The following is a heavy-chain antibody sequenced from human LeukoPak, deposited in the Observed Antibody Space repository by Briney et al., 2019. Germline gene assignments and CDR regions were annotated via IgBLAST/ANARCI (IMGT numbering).Heavy chain of an antibody. J-gene: IGHJ4*02. CDR3: ARGDDYKSTLFDY. V-gene: IGHV4-4*07. CDR1: GGXISSYY. D-gene: IGHD5-12*01. Sequence: SETLSLTCAVSGGXISSYYCSWVRQPAGKGLEWIGRIYTSGSTNYNPSLKSRVTMSVDTSKNQFSLKLTSATAADTAVYYCARGDDYKSTLFDYWGQGTLVTVSS. CDR2: IYTSGST.